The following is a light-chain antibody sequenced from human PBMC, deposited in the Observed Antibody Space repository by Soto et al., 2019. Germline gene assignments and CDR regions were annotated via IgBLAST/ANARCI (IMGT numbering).Light chain of an antibody. CDR1: QSVGTY. CDR3: QQRSNWPRT. CDR2: DAS. J-gene: IGKJ2*02. Sequence: EIVLTQSSATLSLSPGERATLSCRASQSVGTYLAWYQQKPGQAPRLLIFDASNRATGIPARFSGSGSGTDFTLNISSLEPEDFAVYYCQQRSNWPRTFGQGTKLEIK. V-gene: IGKV3-11*01.